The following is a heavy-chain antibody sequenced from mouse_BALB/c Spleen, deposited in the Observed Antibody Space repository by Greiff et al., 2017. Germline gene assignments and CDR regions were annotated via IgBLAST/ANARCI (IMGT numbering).Heavy chain of an antibody. CDR2: ISDGGSYT. CDR1: GFTFSDYY. V-gene: IGHV5-4*02. J-gene: IGHJ4*01. CDR3: ARDDGTRAMDY. Sequence: EVKLVESGGGLVKPGGSLKLSCAASGFTFSDYYMYWVRQTPEKRLEWVATISDGGSYTYYPDSVKGRFTISRDNAKNNLYLQMISLKSEDTAMYYCARDDGTRAMDYWGQGTSVTVSS. D-gene: IGHD2-3*01.